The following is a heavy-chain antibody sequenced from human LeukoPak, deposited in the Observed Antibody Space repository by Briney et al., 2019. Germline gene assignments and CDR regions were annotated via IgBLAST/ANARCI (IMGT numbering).Heavy chain of an antibody. CDR3: ATAGSRTLRTILFDY. D-gene: IGHD6-13*01. J-gene: IGHJ4*02. CDR2: FDPEDGET. V-gene: IGHV1-24*01. CDR1: GYSFTRYA. Sequence: GASVKVSCKASGYSFTRYAVNWVRQAPGQGLEWMGGFDPEDGETIYAQKFQGRVTMTEDTSTDTAYMELSSLRSEDTAVYYCATAGSRTLRTILFDYWGQGTLVTVSS.